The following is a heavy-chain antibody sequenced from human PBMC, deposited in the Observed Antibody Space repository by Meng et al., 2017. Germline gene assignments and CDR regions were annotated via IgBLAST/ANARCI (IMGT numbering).Heavy chain of an antibody. CDR1: GGSISSGSYF. Sequence: SETLSLTCTVSGGSISSGSYFWSWIRQPAGKGLEWIGRIYTSESTNYNPSLKSRVTISVDTSKNQFSLRLSSVTAADTAVYYCARTGSCTSTSCYDYFYGLDVWVQGTKVTVSS. CDR3: ARTGSCTSTSCYDYFYGLDV. D-gene: IGHD2-2*01. J-gene: IGHJ6*02. V-gene: IGHV4-61*02. CDR2: IYTSEST.